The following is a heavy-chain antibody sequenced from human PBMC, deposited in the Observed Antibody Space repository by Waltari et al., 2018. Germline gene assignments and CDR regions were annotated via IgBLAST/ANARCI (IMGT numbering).Heavy chain of an antibody. V-gene: IGHV4-39*01. J-gene: IGHJ4*02. CDR1: GGFISTETY. D-gene: IGHD5-18*01. Sequence: QMQLQESGPGLVKPSETLSLTCTVSGGFISTETYWAWVRQPPGEGLEWIWSVYYTGTTSYHPSLKRRVTIFVDTSKNQFSLNLNSVTAADTAVYYCASPPRGSSYGSYDYWGQGTLVTVSS. CDR2: VYYTGTT. CDR3: ASPPRGSSYGSYDY.